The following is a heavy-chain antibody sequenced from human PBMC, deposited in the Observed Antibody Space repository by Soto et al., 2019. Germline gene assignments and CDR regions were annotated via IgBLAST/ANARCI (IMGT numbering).Heavy chain of an antibody. V-gene: IGHV4-31*03. CDR2: IYYTGNS. CDR1: GGSITTNGHY. CDR3: AREQWGFDS. Sequence: SETLSLTCSVSGGSITTNGHYWTWIRQRPGQGLEWIAYIYYTGNSYLNPSLKSRLSISVDTSKNQFSLELRSVTAADTAVYYCAREQWGFDSWGQGTLVTVSS. J-gene: IGHJ4*02. D-gene: IGHD6-19*01.